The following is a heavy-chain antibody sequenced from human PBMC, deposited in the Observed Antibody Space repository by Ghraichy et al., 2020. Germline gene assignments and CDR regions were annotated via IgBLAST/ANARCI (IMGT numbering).Heavy chain of an antibody. CDR1: GFTFSGSA. J-gene: IGHJ4*02. V-gene: IGHV3-73*01. CDR2: IRSKANSYAT. Sequence: GESLNISCAASGFTFSGSAMHWVRQASGKGLEWVGRIRSKANSYATAYAASVKGRFTISRDDSKNTAYLQMNSLKTEDTAVYYCTRLPDYWGQGTLVTVSS. CDR3: TRLPDY.